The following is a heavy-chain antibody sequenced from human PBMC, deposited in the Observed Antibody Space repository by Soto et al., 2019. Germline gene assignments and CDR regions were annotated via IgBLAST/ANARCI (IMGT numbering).Heavy chain of an antibody. CDR1: AGSINSYY. CDR2: IYYSGST. V-gene: IGHV4-59*01. Sequence: QVQLQESGPGLVKPSETLSLTCTVSAGSINSYYWSWIRQPPGKGLEWIGYIYYSGSTNYNPSLKSRVTISVDTSKNQFSLKLRSVTGADTAVYYCARRYGGNFDYWGQGPLVTVSS. CDR3: ARRYGGNFDY. D-gene: IGHD1-26*01. J-gene: IGHJ4*02.